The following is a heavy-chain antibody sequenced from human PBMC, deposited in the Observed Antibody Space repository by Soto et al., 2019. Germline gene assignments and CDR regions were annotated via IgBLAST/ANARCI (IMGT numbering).Heavy chain of an antibody. CDR2: IYSSGST. CDR3: ARVKTVDYYGMGV. V-gene: IGHV4-4*07. Sequence: SETLSLTCTVSGGSMSSYFWSWIRQPAGKGLEWIGRIYSSGSTDYNPSLKSRVTMSIDTSKNQFSLNLSSVSAADTAVYFCARVKTVDYYGMGVWGQGTTVTVSS. J-gene: IGHJ6*02. CDR1: GGSMSSYF.